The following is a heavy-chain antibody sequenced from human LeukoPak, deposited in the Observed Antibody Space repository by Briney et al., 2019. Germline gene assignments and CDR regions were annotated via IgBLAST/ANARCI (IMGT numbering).Heavy chain of an antibody. D-gene: IGHD5-12*01. Sequence: TSETLSLTCTVSGGSISTYYWSWIRQPPGKGLEWIGYIYHSGSTKYNPSLKSRVTISVDTSKNQFSLKLSSVTAADTAVYYCARDGYSGNDGLWGQGTPVTVSS. CDR2: IYHSGST. V-gene: IGHV4-59*01. CDR3: ARDGYSGNDGL. CDR1: GGSISTYY. J-gene: IGHJ4*02.